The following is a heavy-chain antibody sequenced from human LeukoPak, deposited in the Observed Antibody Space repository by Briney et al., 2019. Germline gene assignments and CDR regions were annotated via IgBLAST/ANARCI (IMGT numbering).Heavy chain of an antibody. CDR1: GFTFSTYS. D-gene: IGHD1-26*01. CDR3: ARKPKYSGRDYMDV. Sequence: GSLRLSCAASGFTFSTYSMNWVRQSPGKGLEWIGHINYSGNSNYNPSLKSRVTLSVDTSKNQFSLRLSSVTAADTGLYYCARKPKYSGRDYMDVWGKGTTVTVSS. CDR2: INYSGNS. J-gene: IGHJ6*03. V-gene: IGHV4-34*01.